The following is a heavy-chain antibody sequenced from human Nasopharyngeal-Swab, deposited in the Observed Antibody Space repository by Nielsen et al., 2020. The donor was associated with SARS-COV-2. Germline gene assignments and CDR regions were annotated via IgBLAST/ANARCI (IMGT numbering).Heavy chain of an antibody. CDR2: TRNKANGYTT. CDR3: ASENSGWYLSF. CDR1: GFIFSDHY. V-gene: IGHV3-72*01. J-gene: IGHJ4*02. D-gene: IGHD6-19*01. Sequence: GGSLRLSCAASGFIFSDHYMDWVRQAPGKGLEWVGRTRNKANGYTTDYAASVKGRFTISRDDSKNSLYLQMNSLKTEDTAVYCCASENSGWYLSFWGQGTLVTVSS.